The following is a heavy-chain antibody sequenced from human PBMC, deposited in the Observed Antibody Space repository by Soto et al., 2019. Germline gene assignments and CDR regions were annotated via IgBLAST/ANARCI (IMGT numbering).Heavy chain of an antibody. D-gene: IGHD6-13*01. CDR2: IFFLGST. CDR1: GGSIGNSTYY. J-gene: IGHJ4*02. CDR3: ARQFSPAAAEYYFDH. V-gene: IGHV4-61*01. Sequence: GTLCLTCTVTGGSIGNSTYYWNWIRHLPGKGLEWIGYIFFLGSTNYNPSLKSRVTISVDTSKNQFSLKLRSVTAADTAVYYCARQFSPAAAEYYFDHWGQGTPVTVSS.